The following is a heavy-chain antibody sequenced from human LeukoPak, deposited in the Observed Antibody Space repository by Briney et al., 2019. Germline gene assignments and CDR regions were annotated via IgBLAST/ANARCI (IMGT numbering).Heavy chain of an antibody. J-gene: IGHJ4*02. CDR3: AKALDGSGSYYIPFDY. CDR2: ISGSGGST. D-gene: IGHD3-10*01. Sequence: GGSLRLSCAASGFTFSRYSMSWVRQAPGKGLEWVSAISGSGGSTDYADSVKGRFTISRDNSKNTLYLQMNSLRAEDTAVYYCAKALDGSGSYYIPFDYWGQGTLVTVSS. V-gene: IGHV3-23*01. CDR1: GFTFSRYS.